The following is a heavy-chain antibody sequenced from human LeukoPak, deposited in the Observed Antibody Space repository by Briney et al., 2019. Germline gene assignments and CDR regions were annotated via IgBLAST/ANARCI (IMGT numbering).Heavy chain of an antibody. CDR3: AKDDSPYCGGDCPLDY. V-gene: IGHV3-23*01. J-gene: IGHJ4*02. Sequence: PGGSLRLSCAASGFTFSSYAMSWVRQAPGKGLEWVSAISGSGISTYYADSVKGRFTISRDNSKNTLYLQMNSLRAEDTALYYCAKDDSPYCGGDCPLDYWGQGTLVTVSS. CDR2: ISGSGIST. CDR1: GFTFSSYA. D-gene: IGHD2-21*02.